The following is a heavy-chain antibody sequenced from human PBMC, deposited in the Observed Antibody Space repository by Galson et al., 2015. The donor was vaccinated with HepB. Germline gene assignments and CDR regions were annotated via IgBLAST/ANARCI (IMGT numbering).Heavy chain of an antibody. V-gene: IGHV5-51*03. CDR3: ARTDCNGGVCSDRGPFRGFDP. J-gene: IGHJ5*02. D-gene: IGHD2-8*02. CDR1: GYKFTTFW. CDR2: IFPGDSNT. Sequence: QSGAEVKKPGESLKISCKASGYKFTTFWIAWVRQMPGKGLEWMGIIFPGDSNTRYSQSFQGQVTISADKSSGTAYLQWSSLKASDTAMFYCARTDCNGGVCSDRGPFRGFDPWGQGTLVTVSS.